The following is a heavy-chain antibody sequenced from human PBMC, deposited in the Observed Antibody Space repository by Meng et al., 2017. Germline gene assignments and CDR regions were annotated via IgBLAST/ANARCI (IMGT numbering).Heavy chain of an antibody. CDR2: ISYDGSNK. Sequence: GESLKISCAASGFTFSSYAMHWVRQAPGKGLEWVAVISYDGSNKYYADSVEGRFTISRDNSKNTLYLQMNSLRAEDTAVYYCARGHIVVVTAILGYWGQGTLVTVSS. CDR1: GFTFSSYA. CDR3: ARGHIVVVTAILGY. D-gene: IGHD2-21*02. V-gene: IGHV3-30*01. J-gene: IGHJ4*02.